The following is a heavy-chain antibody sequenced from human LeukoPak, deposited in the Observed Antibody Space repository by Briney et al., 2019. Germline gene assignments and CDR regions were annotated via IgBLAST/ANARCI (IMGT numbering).Heavy chain of an antibody. V-gene: IGHV1-8*01. D-gene: IGHD3-22*01. CDR3: ARNYYDSSGYYLGLYYYYYDMDV. CDR1: GYTFTNYD. Sequence: ASVKVPCKASGYTFTNYDINWVRQATGQGLEWMGWMNPNSGNTGYAQKFQGRVTMTRNTSISTAYMELSSVRSEDTAVYYCARNYYDSSGYYLGLYYYYYDMDVWGKGTTVTVSS. CDR2: MNPNSGNT. J-gene: IGHJ6*03.